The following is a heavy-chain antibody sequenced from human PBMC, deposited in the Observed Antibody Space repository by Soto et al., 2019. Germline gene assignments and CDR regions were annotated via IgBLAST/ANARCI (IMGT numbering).Heavy chain of an antibody. Sequence: QVQLVESGGGVVQPGRSLRLSCAASGFTFSRYGMHWVRQAPGKGLEWVAVIWYDGSNKYYADSVKGRFTISRDNSKNTLYLQMNSLRAEDTAVYYCARDGMGDAFDIWGQGTMVTVSS. J-gene: IGHJ3*02. CDR1: GFTFSRYG. CDR3: ARDGMGDAFDI. CDR2: IWYDGSNK. V-gene: IGHV3-33*01. D-gene: IGHD1-26*01.